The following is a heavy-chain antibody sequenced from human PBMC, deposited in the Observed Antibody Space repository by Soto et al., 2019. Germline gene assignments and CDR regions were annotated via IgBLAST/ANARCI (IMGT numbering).Heavy chain of an antibody. CDR3: ARYRISGSWSKFDY. D-gene: IGHD6-13*01. CDR1: GLTISSASYY. CDR2: IYYNGST. J-gene: IGHJ4*02. V-gene: IGHV4-31*03. Sequence: QVLLQESGPGLMKPSQTLSLTCTVSGLTISSASYYWSWISQHPGKGLEWVGNIYYNGSTYYSPSLKSRVTLWVDPSKNHFSLRLASVTAADTAVYYCARYRISGSWSKFDYWGQGTLVTVSS.